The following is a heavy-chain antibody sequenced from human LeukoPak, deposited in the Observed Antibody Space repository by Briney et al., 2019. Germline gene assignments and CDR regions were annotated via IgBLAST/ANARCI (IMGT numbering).Heavy chain of an antibody. J-gene: IGHJ4*02. V-gene: IGHV1-69*13. CDR2: IIPIFGTA. D-gene: IGHD3-16*01. CDR3: ARDSDDYVWGSYDY. CDR1: GGTFSSYA. Sequence: SVKVSCKASGGTFSSYAISWARQAPGQGLEWMGGIIPIFGTANYAQKFQGRVTITADESTSTAYMELSSLRSEDTAVYYCARDSDDYVWGSYDYWGQGTLVTVSS.